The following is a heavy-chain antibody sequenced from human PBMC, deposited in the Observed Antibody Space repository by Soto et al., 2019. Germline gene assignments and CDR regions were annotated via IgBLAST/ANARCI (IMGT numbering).Heavy chain of an antibody. D-gene: IGHD3-22*01. CDR3: ARTQYDSSGYYLGDGWFDP. Sequence: GGSLRLSCAASGFTFSSYEMNWVRQAPGKGLEWVSYISSSGSTIYYADSVKGRFTISGDNAKNSLYLQMNSLRAEDTAVYYCARTQYDSSGYYLGDGWFDPWGQGTLVTVS. CDR2: ISSSGSTI. CDR1: GFTFSSYE. V-gene: IGHV3-48*03. J-gene: IGHJ5*02.